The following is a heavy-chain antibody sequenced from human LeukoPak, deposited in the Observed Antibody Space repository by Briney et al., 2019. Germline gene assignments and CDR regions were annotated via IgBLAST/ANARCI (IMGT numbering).Heavy chain of an antibody. CDR2: IYHSGST. D-gene: IGHD2/OR15-2a*01. CDR1: GGSISSGGYS. J-gene: IGHJ4*02. CDR3: AGHHPRNTVDF. V-gene: IGHV4-30-2*01. Sequence: PSETLSLTCAVSGGSISSGGYSWSWIRQPPGKGLEWIGYIYHSGSTYYNPSLKSRVTISLDTSKNQFSLKLSSVTAADTAVYYCAGHHPRNTVDFWGQGTLVTVSS.